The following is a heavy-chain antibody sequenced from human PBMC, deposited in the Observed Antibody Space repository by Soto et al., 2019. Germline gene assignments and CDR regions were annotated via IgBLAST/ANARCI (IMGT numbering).Heavy chain of an antibody. D-gene: IGHD2-15*01. CDR1: DGSMISGY. J-gene: IGHJ4*02. CDR3: AGLRGYAGSPIDY. CDR2: ISHSGNT. V-gene: IGHV4-59*01. Sequence: ETLSLTCTVSDGSMISGYWCWIRQPPGKGLEWIGYISHSGNTNYNPSVKSRVTLSVDTPKNQLYLRMSSVTTADTAVYYCAGLRGYAGSPIDYWGQGTLVTVSS.